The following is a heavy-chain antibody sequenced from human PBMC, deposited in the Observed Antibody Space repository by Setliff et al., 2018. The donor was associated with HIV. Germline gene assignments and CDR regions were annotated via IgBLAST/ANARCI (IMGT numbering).Heavy chain of an antibody. D-gene: IGHD1-26*01. J-gene: IGHJ5*01. CDR2: TYYKSKWYH. CDR3: ARSGTSPIQGVMSGWMDS. CDR1: AVDRVSNNKAA. Sequence: PSQTLSLSCAISAVDRVSNNKAAWNWIRQSPSRGLEWLGRTYYKSKWYHDYEVSVESRISITPDTSKNQFYLHLNSVTPDDTAVYYGARSGTSPIQGVMSGWMDSSGLGTLVTVSS. V-gene: IGHV6-1*01.